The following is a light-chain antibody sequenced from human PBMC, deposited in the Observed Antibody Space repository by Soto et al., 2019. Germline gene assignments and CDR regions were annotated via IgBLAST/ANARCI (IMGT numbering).Light chain of an antibody. V-gene: IGKV3-20*01. CDR3: QQYGTSPRA. Sequence: EFVLTQSPGTLSLSPGERATLSCRASQTVRTNYLAWYQQKPGQAPRLLIYDASSRATGIPDRFSGGGSGTDFILTISRLEPEDFAVYYCQQYGTSPRAFGPGTKVDI. CDR2: DAS. CDR1: QTVRTNY. J-gene: IGKJ3*01.